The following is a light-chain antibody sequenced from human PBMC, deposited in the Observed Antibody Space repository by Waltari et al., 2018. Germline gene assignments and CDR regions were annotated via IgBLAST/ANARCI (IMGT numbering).Light chain of an antibody. CDR1: SGSIASNY. Sequence: NFMLTQPHSVSESPGKTVTISCTGSSGSIASNYVQWYQQRPGRAPTTVVYEDNQRPSGVPARFSGSIDSSSNSASLTISGLKTEDEADYYCQSYDSSNDVVFGGGTKLTVL. V-gene: IGLV6-57*02. CDR3: QSYDSSNDVV. J-gene: IGLJ2*01. CDR2: EDN.